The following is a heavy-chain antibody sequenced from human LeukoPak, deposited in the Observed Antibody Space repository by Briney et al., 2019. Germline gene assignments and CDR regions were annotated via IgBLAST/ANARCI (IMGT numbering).Heavy chain of an antibody. V-gene: IGHV3-66*01. CDR3: ARKAGHGYGMDV. D-gene: IGHD6-19*01. CDR2: IFSGGST. CDR1: GFSVSSNY. J-gene: IGHJ6*02. Sequence: GGSLRLSCTASGFSVSSNYMNWVRQAPGKGLEWVSIIFSGGSTYYADSVKGRFTISRDDSKNTLYLQMNSLRAEDTAMYYCARKAGHGYGMDVWGQGTTVTVSS.